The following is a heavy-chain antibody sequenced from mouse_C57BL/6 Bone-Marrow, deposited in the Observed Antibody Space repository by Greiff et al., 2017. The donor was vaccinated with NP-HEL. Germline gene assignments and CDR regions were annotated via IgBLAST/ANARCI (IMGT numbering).Heavy chain of an antibody. CDR1: GFAFSSYT. J-gene: IGHJ2*01. V-gene: IGHV5-9*01. CDR2: ISGGGGNT. CDR3: ARHGYFDY. Sequence: DVKLVESGGGLVKPGGSLKLSCAASGFAFSSYTMSWVRQTPEKRLEWVATISGGGGNTYYPDSVKGRFTISRDNAKNTLYLQMSSLRSEDTALYYCARHGYFDYWGQGTTLTVSS.